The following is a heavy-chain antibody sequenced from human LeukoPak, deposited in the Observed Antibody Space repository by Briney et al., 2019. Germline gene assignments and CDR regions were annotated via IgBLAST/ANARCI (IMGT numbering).Heavy chain of an antibody. CDR1: GFTFGDFA. CDR3: AKEISTTSVEMGTTPFDY. J-gene: IGHJ4*02. V-gene: IGHV3-9*01. CDR2: ISWNSGSL. Sequence: GGSLRLSCTASGFTFGDFAMHWVRQRPGKGREWVAGISWNSGSLGYADSVKGRFTISRDNAKNSVHLQMTSLRPEDTAFFYCAKEISTTSVEMGTTPFDYWGPGTLVTVSS. D-gene: IGHD1-26*01.